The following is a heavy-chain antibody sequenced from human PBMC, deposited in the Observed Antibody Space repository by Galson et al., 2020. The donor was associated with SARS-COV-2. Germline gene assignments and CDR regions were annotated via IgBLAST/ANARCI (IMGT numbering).Heavy chain of an antibody. V-gene: IGHV3-21*01. D-gene: IGHD3-9*01. CDR2: ISSSSSYI. CDR3: ARDPLLRYFDWLPLYFDD. Sequence: GESLKISCAASGFTFSSYSMHWVRQAPGKGLEWVSSISSSSSYIYYADSVKGRFTISRDNAKNSLYLQMNSLRAEDTAVYYCARDPLLRYFDWLPLYFDDWGQVTLVTVSS. CDR1: GFTFSSYS. J-gene: IGHJ4*02.